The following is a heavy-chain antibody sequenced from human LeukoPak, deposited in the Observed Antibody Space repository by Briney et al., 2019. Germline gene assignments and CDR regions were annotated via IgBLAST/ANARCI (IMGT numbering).Heavy chain of an antibody. CDR1: GFTFDDYA. CDR2: ISNSASNI. D-gene: IGHD3/OR15-3a*01. J-gene: IGHJ5*02. Sequence: GGSLRLSCAASGFTFDDYAIHWVRQAPGKGLEWLSYISNSASNIYYAHSVKGRFTISRDNAKRSLFLQLDSLRAEDTAVYYCARSDFWTGYGFDPWGQGTLVTVSS. CDR3: ARSDFWTGYGFDP. V-gene: IGHV3-48*03.